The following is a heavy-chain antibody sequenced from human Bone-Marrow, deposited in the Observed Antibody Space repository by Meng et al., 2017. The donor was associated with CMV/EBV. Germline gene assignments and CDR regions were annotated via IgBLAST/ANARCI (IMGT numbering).Heavy chain of an antibody. V-gene: IGHV4-39*07. CDR1: GGSIISMGYY. Sequence: SETLSLTCNVSGGSIISMGYYWGWIRQPPGKGLEWFGLISDSGSTYYNPSLRSRVTISVDTSKNQFSLKLSSVTAADTAVYYCARVTFKQLLYVQDYWGQGTLVTVSS. D-gene: IGHD2-2*02. CDR2: ISDSGST. CDR3: ARVTFKQLLYVQDY. J-gene: IGHJ4*02.